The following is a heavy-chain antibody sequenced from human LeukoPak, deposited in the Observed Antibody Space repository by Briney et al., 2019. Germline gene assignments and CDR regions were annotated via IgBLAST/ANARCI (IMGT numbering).Heavy chain of an antibody. D-gene: IGHD3-3*01. CDR1: GGSVSNYY. CDR2: IYYSGST. J-gene: IGHJ4*02. V-gene: IGHV4-59*02. CDR3: ARFYDAPYFFDY. Sequence: PSEILSLTCTVSGGSVSNYYWSWIRQPPGKGLEWTGYIYYSGSTKYNPSLKGRVTISVDTSKNQFSLRVTSVTAADTAVYYCARFYDAPYFFDYWGQGALVTVSS.